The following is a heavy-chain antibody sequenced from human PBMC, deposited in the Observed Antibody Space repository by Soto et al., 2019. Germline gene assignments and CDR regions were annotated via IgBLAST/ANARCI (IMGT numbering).Heavy chain of an antibody. CDR3: ARVSPSYYDFWSGSGLVDY. V-gene: IGHV4-31*03. D-gene: IGHD3-3*01. CDR1: GGSISSGGYY. Sequence: SETLSLTCTVSGGSISSGGYYWSWIRQHPGKGLEWIGYIYYSGSTYYNPSLKSRVTISVDTSKNQFSLKLSSVTAADMAVYYCARVSPSYYDFWSGSGLVDYWGQGTLVTVSS. CDR2: IYYSGST. J-gene: IGHJ4*02.